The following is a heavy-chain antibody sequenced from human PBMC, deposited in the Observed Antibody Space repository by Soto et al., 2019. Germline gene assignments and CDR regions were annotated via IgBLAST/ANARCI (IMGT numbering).Heavy chain of an antibody. J-gene: IGHJ4*02. D-gene: IGHD3-10*01. CDR2: IYHSGST. V-gene: IGHV4-31*03. CDR3: ARASLLWFGELRYFDY. Sequence: SETLSLTCTVSGGSISSGGYYWSWIRQHPGKGLEWIGEIYHSGSTNYNPSLKSRVTISVDKSKNQFSLKLSSVTAADTAVYYCARASLLWFGELRYFDYWGQGTMVTVSS. CDR1: GGSISSGGYY.